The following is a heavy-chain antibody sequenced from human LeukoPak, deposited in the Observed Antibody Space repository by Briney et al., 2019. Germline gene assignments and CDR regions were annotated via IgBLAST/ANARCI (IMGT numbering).Heavy chain of an antibody. CDR1: GFTFSTHA. D-gene: IGHD1-26*01. CDR3: ARVRNSGSYFGAFDI. J-gene: IGHJ3*02. V-gene: IGHV3-64*01. CDR2: ISSNGGST. Sequence: PGGSLRLSCAASGFTFSTHAMHWVRQAPGKGLEYASAISSNGGSTYYANSVKGRFTISRDNSKNTLYLQMGSLRAEDMAVYYCARVRNSGSYFGAFDIWGQGTMVTVSS.